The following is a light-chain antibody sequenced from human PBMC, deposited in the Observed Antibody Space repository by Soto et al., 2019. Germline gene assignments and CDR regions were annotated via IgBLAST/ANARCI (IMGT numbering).Light chain of an antibody. Sequence: EIVLTQSPGTLSLSPGESATLSCRASQSVSSSYLSWYQQKPGQAPRLLIHGTSDRATGIPDRFSGSGSGTDFTVTITSLEPEDFAVYYCQQYGRLPPYTFGQGTKLEIK. V-gene: IGKV3-20*01. CDR2: GTS. CDR3: QQYGRLPPYT. J-gene: IGKJ2*01. CDR1: QSVSSSY.